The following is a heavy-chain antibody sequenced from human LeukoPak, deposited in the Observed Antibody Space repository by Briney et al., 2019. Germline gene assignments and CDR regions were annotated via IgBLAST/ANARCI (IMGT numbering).Heavy chain of an antibody. J-gene: IGHJ4*02. CDR1: GFTFSSYA. CDR2: ISGSGGST. V-gene: IGHV3-23*01. Sequence: GGSLRLSCAASGFTFSSYAKSWVRQAPGKGLEWISAISGSGGSTYYADSVKGRFTISRDNSKNTLYLQMNSLRAEDTAVYYCAKDQDYDFWSGYDYWGQGTLVTVSS. D-gene: IGHD3-3*01. CDR3: AKDQDYDFWSGYDY.